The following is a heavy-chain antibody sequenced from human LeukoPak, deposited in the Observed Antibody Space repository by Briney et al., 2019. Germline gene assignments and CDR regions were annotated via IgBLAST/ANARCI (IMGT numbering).Heavy chain of an antibody. D-gene: IGHD3-3*01. J-gene: IGHJ6*03. Sequence: GGSLRLSCAASGFTFSNAWMSWVRQAPGKGLEWVGRIKSKTDGGTTDYAAPVKGRFTISRDDSKNTLYLQMNSLKTEDTAVYYCTPDLGRPLEWLLYDYYYYMDVWGKGTTVTVSS. CDR3: TPDLGRPLEWLLYDYYYYMDV. CDR1: GFTFSNAW. CDR2: IKSKTDGGTT. V-gene: IGHV3-15*01.